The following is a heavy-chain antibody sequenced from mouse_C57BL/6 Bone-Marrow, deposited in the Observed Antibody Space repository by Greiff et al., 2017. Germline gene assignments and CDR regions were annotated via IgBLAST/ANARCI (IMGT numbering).Heavy chain of an antibody. J-gene: IGHJ2*01. Sequence: EVKLMESGGGLVKPGGSLKLSCAASGFTFSSYTMSWVRQTPEKGLEWVATISGGGGHTYYPDSVKGRFTISRDNANNTLYLQMSSLRSEDTALYYCARKMVTMWGWGYWGQGTTLTFSS. CDR1: GFTFSSYT. CDR3: ARKMVTMWGWGY. CDR2: ISGGGGHT. V-gene: IGHV5-9*01. D-gene: IGHD2-2*01.